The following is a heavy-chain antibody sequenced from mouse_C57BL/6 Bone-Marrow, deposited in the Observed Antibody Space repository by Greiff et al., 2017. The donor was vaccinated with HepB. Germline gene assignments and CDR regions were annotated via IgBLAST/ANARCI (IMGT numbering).Heavy chain of an antibody. V-gene: IGHV1-15*01. CDR1: GYTFTDYE. Sequence: VQLQQPGAELVRPGASVTLSCKASGYTFTDYEMHWVKQTPVHGLEWIGAIDPETGGTAYNQKFKGKAILTADKSSSTAYMELRSLTSEDSAVYYCTKYDGYYERFAYWGQGTLVTVSA. D-gene: IGHD2-3*01. J-gene: IGHJ3*01. CDR2: IDPETGGT. CDR3: TKYDGYYERFAY.